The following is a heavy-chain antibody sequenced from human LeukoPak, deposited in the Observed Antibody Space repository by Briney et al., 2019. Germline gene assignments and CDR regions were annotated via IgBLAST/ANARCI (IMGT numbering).Heavy chain of an antibody. CDR3: AKQGIAAPALDY. J-gene: IGHJ4*02. CDR1: GYTFTSYY. V-gene: IGHV1-46*01. D-gene: IGHD6-13*01. Sequence: ASVKVSCKASGYTFTSYYMHWVRQAPGQGLEWMGIINPSGGSTSYAQKFQGRVTMTRDTSTSTVYMELSSLRAEDTAVYYCAKQGIAAPALDYWGQGTLVTVSS. CDR2: INPSGGST.